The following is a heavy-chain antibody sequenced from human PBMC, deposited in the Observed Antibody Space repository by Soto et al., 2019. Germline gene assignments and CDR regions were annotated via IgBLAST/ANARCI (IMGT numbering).Heavy chain of an antibody. J-gene: IGHJ4*02. CDR3: ARVASSSTAATGFGY. Sequence: GGSLRLSCAASGFTFSSFGMHWVRQAQGKGLEWVALIWYDGSNKYYADSVKGRFTISRDNSKNTLYLQMDSLRAEDTAMYYCARVASSSTAATGFGYWGQGALVTVSS. D-gene: IGHD6-13*01. V-gene: IGHV3-33*01. CDR1: GFTFSSFG. CDR2: IWYDGSNK.